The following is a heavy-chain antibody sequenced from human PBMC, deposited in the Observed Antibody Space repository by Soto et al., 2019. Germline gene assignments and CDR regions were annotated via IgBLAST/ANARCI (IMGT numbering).Heavy chain of an antibody. V-gene: IGHV1-69*13. CDR2: IIPIFGTA. CDR1: VGTFSSYA. J-gene: IGHJ4*02. CDR3: AGQAVDSSGWYDY. Sequence: SVKVSCKASVGTFSSYAISWVRQAPGQGLEWMGGIIPIFGTANYAQKFQGRVTITADESTSTAYMELSSLRSEDTAVYYCAGQAVDSSGWYDYWGQGTLVTVSS. D-gene: IGHD6-19*01.